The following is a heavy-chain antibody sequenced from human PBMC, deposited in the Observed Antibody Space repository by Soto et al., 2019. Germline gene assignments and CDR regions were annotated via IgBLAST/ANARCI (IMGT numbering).Heavy chain of an antibody. CDR3: ARDRGATIFDF. J-gene: IGHJ4*02. D-gene: IGHD5-12*01. CDR1: GGSISSYD. V-gene: IGHV4-59*06. CDR2: IYYSGST. Sequence: SETLSLTSTVSGGSISSYDWSWIRQHPGKGLEWIGYIYYSGSTYYNPSLKSRVTISVDTSKNQFSLKLSSVTAADTAVYYCARDRGATIFDFWGQGTLVTVSS.